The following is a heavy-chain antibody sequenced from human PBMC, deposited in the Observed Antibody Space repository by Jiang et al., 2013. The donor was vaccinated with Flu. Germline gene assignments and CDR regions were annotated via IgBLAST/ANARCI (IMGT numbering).Heavy chain of an antibody. D-gene: IGHD3-3*01. V-gene: IGHV3-30*18. J-gene: IGHJ4*02. CDR2: ISYDGSNK. Sequence: HWVRQAPGKGLEWVAVISYDGSNKYYADSVKGRFTISRDNSKNTLYLQMNSLRAEDTAVYYCAKDREIAAIFGVAKKWEAAGNWGQGTLVTVSS. CDR3: AKDREIAAIFGVAKKWEAAGN.